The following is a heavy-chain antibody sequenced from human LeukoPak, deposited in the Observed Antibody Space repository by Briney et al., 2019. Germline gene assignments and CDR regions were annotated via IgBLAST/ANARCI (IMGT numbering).Heavy chain of an antibody. CDR2: IYSGGST. CDR3: ARDALVRGVGRYFDY. J-gene: IGHJ4*02. CDR1: GFTVSSNY. D-gene: IGHD3-10*01. Sequence: GGSLRLSCAASGFTVSSNYMSWARQAPGKGLEWVSVIYSGGSTYYADSVKGRFTISRDSSKNTLYLQMNSLRAEDTAVYYCARDALVRGVGRYFDYWGQGTLVTVSS. V-gene: IGHV3-66*02.